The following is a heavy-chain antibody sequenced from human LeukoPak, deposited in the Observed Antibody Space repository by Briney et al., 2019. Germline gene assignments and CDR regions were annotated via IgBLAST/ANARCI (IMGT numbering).Heavy chain of an antibody. Sequence: GGSLRLSCAASGFSFSNYGMNWVRQAPGKGLEWVSSISSSSSYIYYADSVKGRFTISRDNAKNSLYLQMNSLRAEDTAVYYCARDVKVVPAADPYYYYYYMDVWGKGTTVTVSS. CDR2: ISSSSSYI. CDR3: ARDVKVVPAADPYYYYYYMDV. CDR1: GFSFSNYG. V-gene: IGHV3-21*01. D-gene: IGHD2-2*01. J-gene: IGHJ6*03.